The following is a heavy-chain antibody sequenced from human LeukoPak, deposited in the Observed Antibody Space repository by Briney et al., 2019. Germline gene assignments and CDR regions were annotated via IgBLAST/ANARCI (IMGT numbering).Heavy chain of an antibody. CDR1: GFTFSSNY. CDR3: ARVPNCSGGSCYFDY. CDR2: IYSGGST. D-gene: IGHD2-15*01. V-gene: IGHV3-53*01. Sequence: GGSLRLSCAASGFTFSSNYMSWVRQAPGKGLEWVSVIYSGGSTYYADSVKGRFTISRDNSKNTLYLQMNSLRAEDTAVYYCARVPNCSGGSCYFDYWGQGTLVTVSS. J-gene: IGHJ4*02.